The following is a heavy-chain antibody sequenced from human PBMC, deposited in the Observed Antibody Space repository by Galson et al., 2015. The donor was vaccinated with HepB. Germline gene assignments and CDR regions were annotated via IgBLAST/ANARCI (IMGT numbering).Heavy chain of an antibody. V-gene: IGHV4-31*03. Sequence: LSLTCTVSGGSIRSGGYYWSWLRQHPGKGLEWIGYIYYSGSTYYNPSLKSRVTISVDTSKNQFSLKLSSVTAADTAVYYCARVGFHYGGIPLDYWGQGTLVTVPS. CDR2: IYYSGST. CDR1: GGSIRSGGYY. D-gene: IGHD4-23*01. J-gene: IGHJ4*02. CDR3: ARVGFHYGGIPLDY.